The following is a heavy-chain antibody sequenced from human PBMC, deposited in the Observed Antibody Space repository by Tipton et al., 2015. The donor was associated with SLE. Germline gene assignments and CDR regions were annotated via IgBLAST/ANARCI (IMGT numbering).Heavy chain of an antibody. V-gene: IGHV4-61*02. CDR3: ARHLGVIVAFEV. J-gene: IGHJ3*01. CDR1: GGSISSGSYY. Sequence: TLSLTCTVSGGSISSGSYYWSWIRQPAGKGLEWIGRIYTSEGTNYNPSLKSRVAISADTSNNQFSLELRSVTAADTAVYYCARHLGVIVAFEVWGQGTVLTVSS. CDR2: IYTSEGT. D-gene: IGHD3-10*01.